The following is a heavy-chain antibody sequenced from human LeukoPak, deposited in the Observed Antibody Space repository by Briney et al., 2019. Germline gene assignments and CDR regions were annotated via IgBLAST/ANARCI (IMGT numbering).Heavy chain of an antibody. V-gene: IGHV4-39*01. CDR2: IYYSGST. J-gene: IGHJ4*02. CDR1: GGSISSSSYY. Sequence: SETLSLTCTVSGGSISSSSYYWGWIRQPPGKGLEWIGSIYYSGSTYYNPSLKSRVTISVDTSKNQFSLKLSSVTAADTAVYYCARRGWLHSTGDYWGQGTLVTVSS. CDR3: ARRGWLHSTGDY. D-gene: IGHD3-22*01.